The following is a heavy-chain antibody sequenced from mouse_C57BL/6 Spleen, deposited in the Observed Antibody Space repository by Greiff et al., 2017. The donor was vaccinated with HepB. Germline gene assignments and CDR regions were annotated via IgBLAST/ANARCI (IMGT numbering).Heavy chain of an antibody. V-gene: IGHV1-50*01. D-gene: IGHD2-1*01. Sequence: VQLQQPGAELVKPGASVKLSCKASGYTFTSYWMQWVKQRPGQGLEWIGEIDPSDSYTNYNQKFKGKATLTVDTSSSTAYMQLSSLTSEDSAVYYCARGKAIYYGNFYAMDYWGQGTSVTVSS. J-gene: IGHJ4*01. CDR2: IDPSDSYT. CDR1: GYTFTSYW. CDR3: ARGKAIYYGNFYAMDY.